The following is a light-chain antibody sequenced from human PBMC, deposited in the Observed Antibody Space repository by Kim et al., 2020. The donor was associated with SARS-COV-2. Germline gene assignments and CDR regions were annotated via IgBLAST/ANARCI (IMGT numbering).Light chain of an antibody. CDR1: KLGDKY. V-gene: IGLV3-1*01. J-gene: IGLJ2*01. Sequence: SVSPGQTASITCSGDKLGDKYACWYQQRAGQSPVLVIYQDSKRPAGIPERFSGSNSGNTATLTISGTQAMDEADYSCQAWDSRTVVFGGGTQLTVL. CDR2: QDS. CDR3: QAWDSRTVV.